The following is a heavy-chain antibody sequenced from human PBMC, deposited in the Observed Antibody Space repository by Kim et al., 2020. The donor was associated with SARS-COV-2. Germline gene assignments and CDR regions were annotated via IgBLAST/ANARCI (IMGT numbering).Heavy chain of an antibody. CDR1: GFTFSTYW. D-gene: IGHD2-2*01. Sequence: GGSLRLSCAASGFTFSTYWMSWVRQAPGKGLEWVANMNQDGSEKYYVDSVKGRFTISRDNAKNSLYLQLHSLRVEDTAVYYCAKDLRPNERNPFNILVVPAQHAFDIWGQGTMVTVSS. V-gene: IGHV3-7*01. J-gene: IGHJ3*02. CDR2: MNQDGSEK. CDR3: AKDLRPNERNPFNILVVPAQHAFDI.